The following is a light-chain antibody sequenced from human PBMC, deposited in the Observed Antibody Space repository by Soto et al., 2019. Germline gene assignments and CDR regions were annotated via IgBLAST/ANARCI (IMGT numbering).Light chain of an antibody. V-gene: IGLV2-14*01. Sequence: QSVLTQPASVSGSPGQSITISCTGTSSDVGGYNYVSWYQQHPGKAPKLMIHDVSNRPSGVSNRFSGSKSGNTASLTISGLQAEDEADYYCSSYTSTSTLAVFGTGTKVTDL. CDR1: SSDVGGYNY. CDR2: DVS. J-gene: IGLJ1*01. CDR3: SSYTSTSTLAV.